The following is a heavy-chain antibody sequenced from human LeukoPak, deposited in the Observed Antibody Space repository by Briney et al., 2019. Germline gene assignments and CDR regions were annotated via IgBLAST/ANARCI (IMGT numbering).Heavy chain of an antibody. CDR3: ARVHDYGDFPD. CDR1: GYTFTGYY. V-gene: IGHV1-2*02. CDR2: INPNSGGT. D-gene: IGHD4-17*01. J-gene: IGHJ4*02. Sequence: ASVKVSCKASGYTFTGYYMHWVRQAPGQGLEWMGWINPNSGGTNYAQKFQGRVTMTRDTSISTAYMELSSLRSEDTAVYYCARVHDYGDFPDWGQGTLVTVSS.